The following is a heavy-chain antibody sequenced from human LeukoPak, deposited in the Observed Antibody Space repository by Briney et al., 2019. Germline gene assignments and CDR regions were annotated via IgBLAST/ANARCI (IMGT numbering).Heavy chain of an antibody. CDR3: ARGEYEILTGYYNYFDY. D-gene: IGHD3-9*01. J-gene: IGHJ4*02. CDR1: GYAFTSYY. Sequence: ASVKVSCKTSGYAFTSYYMHWVRQAPGQGLEWMGIINPSGGSTSYAQKFQGRVTMTRDTSTSTVYMELSSLRPEDTSVYYCARGEYEILTGYYNYFDYWGQGTLVTVSS. V-gene: IGHV1-46*01. CDR2: INPSGGST.